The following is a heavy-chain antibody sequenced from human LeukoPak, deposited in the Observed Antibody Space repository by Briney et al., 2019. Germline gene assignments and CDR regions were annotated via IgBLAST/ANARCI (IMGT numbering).Heavy chain of an antibody. CDR3: ATNCSSHMIAPVPSGGFGP. D-gene: IGHD2-2*01. J-gene: IGHJ5*02. CDR2: IYHSGST. CDR1: GYSISSGCY. Sequence: SETQSLICAPSGYSISSGCYWVWIRQPPGKGLEWIGSIYHSGSTSYNPSLKSRVSISVDTSKNQFSLKLTSVTAADTAVYYCATNCSSHMIAPVPSGGFGPRVQATLVTVSS. V-gene: IGHV4-38-2*01.